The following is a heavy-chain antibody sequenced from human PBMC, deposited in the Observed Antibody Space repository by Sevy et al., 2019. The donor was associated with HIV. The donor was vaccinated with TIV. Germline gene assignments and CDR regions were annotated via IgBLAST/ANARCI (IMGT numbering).Heavy chain of an antibody. Sequence: GSLRLSCAASGFTFSSYAMSWVRQAPGKGLEWVSAISGSGGSTYYADSVKGRFTISRDNSKNTLYLQMNSLRAEDTAVYYCAKPPLEWELFDYWGQGTLVTVSS. J-gene: IGHJ4*02. CDR2: ISGSGGST. CDR3: AKPPLEWELFDY. V-gene: IGHV3-23*01. CDR1: GFTFSSYA. D-gene: IGHD1-26*01.